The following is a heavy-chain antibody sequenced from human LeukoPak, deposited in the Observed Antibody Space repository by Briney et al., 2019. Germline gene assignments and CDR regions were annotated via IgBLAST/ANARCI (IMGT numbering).Heavy chain of an antibody. Sequence: GGSLRLSCEASGFTFTTFWMSWVRQAPGKGLEWVANINQDATEKYYVDSVKGRFTISRDNAKNSLYLQMNSLRAEDTAVYYCARGQYGGTFGGVIIHVSGFDYWGQGTLVTVSS. CDR1: GFTFTTFW. CDR2: INQDATEK. J-gene: IGHJ4*02. V-gene: IGHV3-7*01. D-gene: IGHD3-16*02. CDR3: ARGQYGGTFGGVIIHVSGFDY.